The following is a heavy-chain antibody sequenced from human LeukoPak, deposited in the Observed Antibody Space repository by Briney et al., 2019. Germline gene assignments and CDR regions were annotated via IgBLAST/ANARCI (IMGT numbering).Heavy chain of an antibody. J-gene: IGHJ3*02. Sequence: SRVTISVDTSKNQFSLKLSSVTAADTAVYYCARRRVIRRQLVRASAFDIWGQGTMVTVSS. V-gene: IGHV4-34*01. D-gene: IGHD6-6*01. CDR3: ARRRVIRRQLVRASAFDI.